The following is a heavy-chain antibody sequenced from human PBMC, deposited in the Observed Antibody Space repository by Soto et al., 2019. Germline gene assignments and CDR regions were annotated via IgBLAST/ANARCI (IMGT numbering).Heavy chain of an antibody. CDR1: GFTFSGSA. J-gene: IGHJ4*02. CDR3: VRATYFSDSSGYTRCLDY. D-gene: IGHD3-22*01. V-gene: IGHV3-73*01. Sequence: GGSLRLSCSASGFTFSGSAMHWVRQASGKGLEWVGRIRNKANNYTTAYAASVKGRFTISRDDSKSTAYLQMNSLKTEDTAVYYCVRATYFSDSSGYTRCLDYWGQGTLVTVSS. CDR2: IRNKANNYTT.